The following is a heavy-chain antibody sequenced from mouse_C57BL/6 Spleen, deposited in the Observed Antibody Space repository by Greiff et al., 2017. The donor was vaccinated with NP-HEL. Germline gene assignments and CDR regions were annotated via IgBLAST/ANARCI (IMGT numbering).Heavy chain of an antibody. V-gene: IGHV1-85*01. CDR2: IYPRDGST. Sequence: QVQLQQSGPELVKPGASVKLSCKASGYTFTSYDINWVKQRPGQGLEWIGWIYPRDGSTKYNEKFKGKATLTVDTSSSTAYMELHSLTSEDSAVYFCARSNYGNYVTWFAYWGQGTLVTVSA. J-gene: IGHJ3*01. CDR1: GYTFTSYD. D-gene: IGHD2-1*01. CDR3: ARSNYGNYVTWFAY.